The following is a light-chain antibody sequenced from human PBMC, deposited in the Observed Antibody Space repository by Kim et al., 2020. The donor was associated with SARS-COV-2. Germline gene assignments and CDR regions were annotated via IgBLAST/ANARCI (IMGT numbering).Light chain of an antibody. J-gene: IGLJ2*01. CDR3: CSFAGSYFL. CDR1: SSDVSGYNF. V-gene: IGLV2-11*03. CDR2: DVN. Sequence: PGQSVTISCTGTSSDVSGYNFVSWYQQHPRRAPKFMIYDVNKRPSGVPHRFSGSKSGNTASLTISGLQADDEADYYCCSFAGSYFLFGGGTKVTVL.